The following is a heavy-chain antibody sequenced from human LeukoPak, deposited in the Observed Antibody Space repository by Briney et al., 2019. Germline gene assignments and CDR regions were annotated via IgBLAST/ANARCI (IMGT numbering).Heavy chain of an antibody. J-gene: IGHJ4*02. CDR3: ARDQRGPGSLDY. V-gene: IGHV3-33*01. CDR2: IWYEGSNK. CDR1: GFTFCSYG. D-gene: IGHD3-10*01. Sequence: GGSLRLSCAASGFTFCSYGMHWVRHAPGKGLEWVVVIWYEGSNKYYADSVKCRFTTTRDNSKNTLYLKMNSLRAEDTAVYYCARDQRGPGSLDYWGQGTLVTVSS.